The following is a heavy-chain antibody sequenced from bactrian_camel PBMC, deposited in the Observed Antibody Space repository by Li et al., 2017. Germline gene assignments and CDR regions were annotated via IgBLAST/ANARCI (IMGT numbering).Heavy chain of an antibody. D-gene: IGHD3*01. CDR3: AAGRARYGYCTARETDFAY. J-gene: IGHJ6*01. Sequence: HVQLVESGGGSVQPGGSLRLSCTASGFNFDDFDMGWYRQAPPNECELVAEINKHGRTNYLDSVKGRFTVSLDNAKATAYLQMNNLKPEDTAVYFCAAGRARYGYCTARETDFAYWGQGTQVTVS. CDR2: INKHGRT. CDR1: GFNFDDFD. V-gene: IGHV3S53*01.